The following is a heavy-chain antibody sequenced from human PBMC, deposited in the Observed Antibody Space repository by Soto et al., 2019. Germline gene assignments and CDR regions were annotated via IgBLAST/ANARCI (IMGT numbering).Heavy chain of an antibody. D-gene: IGHD2-8*02. CDR2: LYYTGRT. J-gene: IGHJ5*02. V-gene: IGHV4-61*01. CDR3: ARVGSTDTCFDP. Sequence: SETLSLTCTVSGGAVSAGSYYWSWIRQPPGKGLEWIGFLYYTGRTNYNPSLKSRVTMSLDTSKNQVSLNPTSVTAADTAVYYCARVGSTDTCFDPWGQGTLVTVSS. CDR1: GGAVSAGSYY.